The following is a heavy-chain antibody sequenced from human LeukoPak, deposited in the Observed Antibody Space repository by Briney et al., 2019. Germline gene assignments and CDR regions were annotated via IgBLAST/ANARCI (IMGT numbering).Heavy chain of an antibody. V-gene: IGHV1-2*02. Sequence: ASVKVSCKASGYTFTDYYMHWVRQAPGQGLEWMGWINPNSGGTNYAQKFQGRVTMTRDTSISTAYMELSRLRSDDTAVYYCARATCDFWSGYTNSYYYYIDVWGKGTTVTVSS. D-gene: IGHD3-3*01. J-gene: IGHJ6*03. CDR2: INPNSGGT. CDR1: GYTFTDYY. CDR3: ARATCDFWSGYTNSYYYYIDV.